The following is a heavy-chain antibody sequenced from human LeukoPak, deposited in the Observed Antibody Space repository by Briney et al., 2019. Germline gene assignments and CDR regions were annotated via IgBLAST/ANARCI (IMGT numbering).Heavy chain of an antibody. CDR1: GGSIISYY. V-gene: IGHV4-4*07. CDR3: AKFNEILTGYFDY. Sequence: PSETLSLTCTVSGGSIISYYWSWVRQPAGKGLEWIGRIYTTGSTNYNPSLKSRVTMSVDTSKNQFSLKLSSVTAEDTAVYYCAKFNEILTGYFDYWGQGTLVTVSS. J-gene: IGHJ4*02. D-gene: IGHD3-9*01. CDR2: IYTTGST.